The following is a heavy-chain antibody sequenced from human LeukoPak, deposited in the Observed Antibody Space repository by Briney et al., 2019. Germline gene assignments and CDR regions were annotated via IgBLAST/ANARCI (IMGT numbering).Heavy chain of an antibody. J-gene: IGHJ4*02. D-gene: IGHD4-23*01. CDR3: ANLLRWEPY. CDR2: ISYDGSNK. V-gene: IGHV3-30*18. Sequence: GGSLRLSCAASGFTFSSYGMHWVRQAPGKGLEWVAVISYDGSNKYYADSVKGRFTISRDNSKNTLCLQMNSLRAEDTAVYYCANLLRWEPYWGQGTLVTVSS. CDR1: GFTFSSYG.